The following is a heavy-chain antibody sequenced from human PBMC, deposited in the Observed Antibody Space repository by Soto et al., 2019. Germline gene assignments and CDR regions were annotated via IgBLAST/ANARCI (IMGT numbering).Heavy chain of an antibody. D-gene: IGHD6-6*01. CDR2: IYTSGST. CDR1: GGSISSCY. V-gene: IGHV4-4*07. CDR3: ARGRGTPLRYSSSSRDWFDP. J-gene: IGHJ5*02. Sequence: NPSETLSLTCTVSGGSISSCYWSWIRQPAGKGLEWIGRIYTSGSTNYNPSLKSRVTMSVDTSKNQFSLKLSSVTAADTAVYYCARGRGTPLRYSSSSRDWFDPWGQGTLVTVSS.